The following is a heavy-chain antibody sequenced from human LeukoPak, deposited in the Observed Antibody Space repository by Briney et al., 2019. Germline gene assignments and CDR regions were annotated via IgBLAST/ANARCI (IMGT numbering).Heavy chain of an antibody. CDR1: GFTFSSYE. J-gene: IGHJ6*02. Sequence: GGSLRLSCAASGFTFSSYEMNWVRQAPGKGLEWVSYLASGGGANRFYSESVKGRFTISRDNAKNSLYLHMDSLRAEDTGVYYCARIGTTTRGPAGLDVWGQGTTVTVSS. V-gene: IGHV3-48*03. CDR3: ARIGTTTRGPAGLDV. D-gene: IGHD2/OR15-2a*01. CDR2: LASGGGANR.